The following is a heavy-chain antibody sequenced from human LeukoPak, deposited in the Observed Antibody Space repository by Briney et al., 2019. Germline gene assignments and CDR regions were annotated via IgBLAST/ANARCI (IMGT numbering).Heavy chain of an antibody. D-gene: IGHD5-12*01. Sequence: GESLKISCKGSGYSFTSYWIGWVRQMPGKGLEWMGIIYPGDSDTRYSPSFQGQVTISADKSISTAYLQWSSLKASDTAMYYCARRKGYSGHDFRGHPHWFDPWGQGTLVTVSS. J-gene: IGHJ5*02. V-gene: IGHV5-51*01. CDR3: ARRKGYSGHDFRGHPHWFDP. CDR1: GYSFTSYW. CDR2: IYPGDSDT.